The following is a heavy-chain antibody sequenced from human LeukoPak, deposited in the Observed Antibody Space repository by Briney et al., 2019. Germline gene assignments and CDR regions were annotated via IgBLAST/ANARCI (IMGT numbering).Heavy chain of an antibody. D-gene: IGHD3-22*01. J-gene: IGHJ5*02. V-gene: IGHV4-30-4*08. Sequence: SETLSLTCTVSGGSINSGDYYWRWIRQPPGKGLEWIGYIYYSGSTSYNPSLKSRVTISVDTSKNQFSLKLSSVTAADTAVYYCLIGPGSDSSGRRFDPWGQGALVTDSS. CDR3: LIGPGSDSSGRRFDP. CDR2: IYYSGST. CDR1: GGSINSGDYY.